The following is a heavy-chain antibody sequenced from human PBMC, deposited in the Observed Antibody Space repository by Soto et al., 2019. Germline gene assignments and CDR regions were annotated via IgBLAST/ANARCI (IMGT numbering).Heavy chain of an antibody. Sequence: PGGSLRLSCAASGFTFSSYGMHWVRQAPGKGLEWVAVMWYDGSNKYYADSVKGRFTISRDNSKNTLYLQMNSLRAEDTAVYYCAREHGVVYATYYYYGMDVWGQGTTVTVSS. CDR2: MWYDGSNK. CDR3: AREHGVVYATYYYYGMDV. V-gene: IGHV3-33*01. D-gene: IGHD2-8*02. CDR1: GFTFSSYG. J-gene: IGHJ6*02.